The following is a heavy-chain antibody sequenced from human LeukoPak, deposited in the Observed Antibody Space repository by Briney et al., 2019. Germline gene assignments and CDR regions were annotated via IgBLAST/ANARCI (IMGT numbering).Heavy chain of an antibody. J-gene: IGHJ1*01. CDR1: GYTFTGYY. CDR3: ARGPPTAQYFQH. CDR2: IIPIFGTA. Sequence: ASVKVSCKASGYTFTGYYLHWVRQAPGQGLEWMGGIIPIFGTANYAQKFQGRVTITADESTSTAYMELSSLRSEDTAVYYCARGPPTAQYFQHWGQGTLVTVSS. V-gene: IGHV1-69*13. D-gene: IGHD1-1*01.